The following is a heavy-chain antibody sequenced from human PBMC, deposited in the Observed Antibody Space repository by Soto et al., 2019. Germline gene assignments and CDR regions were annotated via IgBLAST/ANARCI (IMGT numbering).Heavy chain of an antibody. J-gene: IGHJ4*02. D-gene: IGHD1-26*01. Sequence: PSETLSLTCTVSGGSISSSSYYWGWIRQPPGKGLEWIGSIYYSGSTYYNPSLKSRVTISVDTSKNQFSLKLSSVTAADTAVYYCARQTGGHDYLGQGTLVTGSS. CDR1: GGSISSSSYY. CDR3: ARQTGGHDY. CDR2: IYYSGST. V-gene: IGHV4-39*01.